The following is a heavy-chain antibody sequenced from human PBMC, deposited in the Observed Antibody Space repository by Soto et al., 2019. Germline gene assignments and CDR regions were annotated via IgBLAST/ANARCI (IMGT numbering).Heavy chain of an antibody. CDR2: IYTSGST. Sequence: SETLSLTCTVSGGSISSYYWSWIRQPAGKGLEWIGRIYTSGSTNYNPSLKSRVTMSVDTSKNQFSLKLSSVTAADTAVYYCAREGKSAYCGGDCYWGPYNWFDPWGQGTLVTVS. CDR3: AREGKSAYCGGDCYWGPYNWFDP. CDR1: GGSISSYY. J-gene: IGHJ5*02. D-gene: IGHD2-21*02. V-gene: IGHV4-4*07.